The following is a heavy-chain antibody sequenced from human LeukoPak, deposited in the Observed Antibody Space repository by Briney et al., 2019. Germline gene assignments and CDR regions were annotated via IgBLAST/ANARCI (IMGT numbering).Heavy chain of an antibody. J-gene: IGHJ3*02. Sequence: ASVKVSCKASGYTFIRYAIHWVRQAPGQRLEWMGWINAGNGNTKYSQKFQGRFTITRDTSASTAYMELRGLTSEDTAMYYCAKDAYSGDAFDIWGQGTMATVSS. V-gene: IGHV1-3*01. CDR3: AKDAYSGDAFDI. CDR2: INAGNGNT. CDR1: GYTFIRYA. D-gene: IGHD2-15*01.